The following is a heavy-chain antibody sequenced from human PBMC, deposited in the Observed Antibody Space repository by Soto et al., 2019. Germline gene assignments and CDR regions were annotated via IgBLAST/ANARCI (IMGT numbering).Heavy chain of an antibody. D-gene: IGHD1-26*01. CDR2: ISGSGGST. CDR3: AKDPAPWIVGATTTFDY. Sequence: GGSLRLSCAASGFTFSSYAMSWVRQAPGKGLEWVSAISGSGGSTYYADSVKGRFTISRDNSKNTLYLQMNSLRAEDTAVYYCAKDPAPWIVGATTTFDYWGQGTLVTVSS. V-gene: IGHV3-23*01. J-gene: IGHJ4*02. CDR1: GFTFSSYA.